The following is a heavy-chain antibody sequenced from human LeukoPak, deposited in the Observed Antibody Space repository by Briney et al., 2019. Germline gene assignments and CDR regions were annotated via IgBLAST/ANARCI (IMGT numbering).Heavy chain of an antibody. D-gene: IGHD2-8*02. Sequence: PGGSLRPSCEGSGFTISSYAMSWVRQAPGKGLEWVSAINGGGGLTYYADSAKGRFTISRDNSKNTLYLQMNSLRAEETAVYYCAKSGGGDCTGDYCINWFDPWGQGTLVTVSS. V-gene: IGHV3-23*01. J-gene: IGHJ5*02. CDR1: GFTISSYA. CDR3: AKSGGGDCTGDYCINWFDP. CDR2: INGGGGLT.